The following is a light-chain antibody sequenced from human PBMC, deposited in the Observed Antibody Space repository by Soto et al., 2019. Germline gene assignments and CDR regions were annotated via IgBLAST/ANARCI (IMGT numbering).Light chain of an antibody. V-gene: IGKV1-33*01. Sequence: DIQMTQSPSSLSASVGDIVTITCRAIQSISSYLNWYQQKPGKAPKLLIYDASNLETGVPSRFSGSGSGTEFTFTISSLQPEDIATYYCQQYDDLPITFGQGTRLEIK. CDR3: QQYDDLPIT. CDR2: DAS. J-gene: IGKJ5*01. CDR1: QSISSY.